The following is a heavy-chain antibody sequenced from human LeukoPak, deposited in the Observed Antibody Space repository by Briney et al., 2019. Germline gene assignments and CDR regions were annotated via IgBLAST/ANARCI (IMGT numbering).Heavy chain of an antibody. D-gene: IGHD2-2*02. J-gene: IGHJ6*03. CDR3: ARVNVEYCSSTSCYIYYYTDV. CDR1: GGTFSSYA. Sequence: ASVKVSCKASGGTFSSYAISWVRQAPGQGLEWMGGIIPIFGTANYAQKFQGRVTITADESTSTAYMELSSLRSEDTAVYYCARVNVEYCSSTSCYIYYYTDVWGKGTTVTVSS. CDR2: IIPIFGTA. V-gene: IGHV1-69*13.